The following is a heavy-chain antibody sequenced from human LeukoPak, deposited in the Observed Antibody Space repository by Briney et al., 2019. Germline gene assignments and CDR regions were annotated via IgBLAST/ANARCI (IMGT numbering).Heavy chain of an antibody. D-gene: IGHD3-22*01. CDR1: GYTFTSYD. V-gene: IGHV1-8*03. CDR2: MNPNSGNT. J-gene: IGHJ6*03. CDR3: ARSPSCRTMNCPYYMDV. Sequence: ASVKVSCKPSGYTFTSYDINWVRPATGQGLEWMGWMNPNSGNTGYAQNFQGRVTITRNNSISTAYMELSSLRSEDTAVYYCARSPSCRTMNCPYYMDVWGKGTTVTVSS.